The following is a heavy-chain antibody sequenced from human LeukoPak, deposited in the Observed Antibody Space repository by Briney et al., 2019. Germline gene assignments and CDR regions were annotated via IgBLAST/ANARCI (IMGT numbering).Heavy chain of an antibody. Sequence: GGSLRLSFAASGFTFSSYGMHWFRQAPGKGLEGVAFIREDVSKKYYTDSVKGRFTSSRDNSKNTLYLQMNSLSAEDTAFYYCAKEELRRITMWGYMDVWGKGTTVTISS. CDR1: GFTFSSYG. D-gene: IGHD3-10*02. J-gene: IGHJ6*03. CDR2: IREDVSKK. V-gene: IGHV3-30*02. CDR3: AKEELRRITMWGYMDV.